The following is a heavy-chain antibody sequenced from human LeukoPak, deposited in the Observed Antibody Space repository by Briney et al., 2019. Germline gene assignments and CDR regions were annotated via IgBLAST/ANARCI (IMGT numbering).Heavy chain of an antibody. CDR1: GFTFSSYA. CDR3: AKVSLRSSSWYHFDY. Sequence: GGSLRLSCAASGFTFSSYAMSWVRQAPGKGLEWVSAISGSGGSTYYADSVKGRFTISRDNSKNTLYPQMNSLRAEDTAVYYCAKVSLRSSSWYHFDYWGQGTLVTVSS. CDR2: ISGSGGST. J-gene: IGHJ4*02. V-gene: IGHV3-23*01. D-gene: IGHD6-13*01.